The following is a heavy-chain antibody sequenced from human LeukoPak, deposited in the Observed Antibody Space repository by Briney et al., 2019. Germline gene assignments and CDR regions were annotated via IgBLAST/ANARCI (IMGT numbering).Heavy chain of an antibody. J-gene: IGHJ4*02. Sequence: ASVKVSCKASGYTFTGYYMHWVRQAPGQGLEWMGWTNPNSGGTNYAQKFQGRVTMTRDTSISTAYMELSRLRSDDTAVYYCARDAPDANYYDSRVYYFDYWGQGTLVTVSS. CDR2: TNPNSGGT. D-gene: IGHD3-22*01. V-gene: IGHV1-2*02. CDR3: ARDAPDANYYDSRVYYFDY. CDR1: GYTFTGYY.